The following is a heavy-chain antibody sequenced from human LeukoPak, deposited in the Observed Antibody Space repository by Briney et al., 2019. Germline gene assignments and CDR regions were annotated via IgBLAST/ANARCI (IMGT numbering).Heavy chain of an antibody. CDR3: ARSSSVGATRALDY. D-gene: IGHD1-26*01. J-gene: IGHJ4*02. Sequence: GGSLRLSCAASGFTFSSYGMHWVRQAPGKGLEWVAVISYDGGNKYYADSVKGRFTISRDNSKNTLYLQMNSLRAEDTAVYYCARSSSVGATRALDYWGQGTLVTVSS. V-gene: IGHV3-30*19. CDR2: ISYDGGNK. CDR1: GFTFSSYG.